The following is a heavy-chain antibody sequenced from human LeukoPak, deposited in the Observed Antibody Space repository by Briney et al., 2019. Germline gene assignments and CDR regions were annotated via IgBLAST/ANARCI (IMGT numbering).Heavy chain of an antibody. CDR3: AILGGAAAGTEIDY. CDR2: MNPNSGNT. CDR1: GYTFTSYD. D-gene: IGHD6-13*01. Sequence: ASVKVSCKASGYTFTSYDINWVRQATGQGLEWMGWMNPNSGNTGYAQKFQGRVTMTRNTSISTAYMELSSLRSEDTAVYYCAILGGAAAGTEIDYWGQGTLVTVSS. J-gene: IGHJ4*02. V-gene: IGHV1-8*01.